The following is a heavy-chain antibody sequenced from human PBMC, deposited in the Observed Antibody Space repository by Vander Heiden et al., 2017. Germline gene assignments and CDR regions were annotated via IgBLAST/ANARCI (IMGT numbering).Heavy chain of an antibody. D-gene: IGHD6-13*01. CDR2: ISTTSSTI. V-gene: IGHV3-48*02. Sequence: EVQLVESGGGLVQPGGSLGLYCTGSGFTFSSYTMNWVRQAPGKGLEWISYISTTSSTIFYADSLKGRFTVSRDNAKNSLYLQINGLRDEDTAMYYCSSHLGSNWFDYWGQGTLVIVSS. J-gene: IGHJ4*02. CDR3: SSHLGSNWFDY. CDR1: GFTFSSYT.